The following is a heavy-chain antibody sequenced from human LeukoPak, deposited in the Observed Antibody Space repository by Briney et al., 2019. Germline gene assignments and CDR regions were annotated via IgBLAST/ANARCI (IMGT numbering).Heavy chain of an antibody. V-gene: IGHV1-69*04. J-gene: IGHJ4*02. CDR1: GGTFSSYT. CDR2: TIPILGIA. Sequence: SVKVSCKASGGTFSSYTISWVRQAPGQGLEWMGRTIPILGIANYAQKFQGRVTITADKSTSTAYMELSSLRSEDTAVYYCARDQEAAGTRGIYYFDYWGQGTLVTVSS. D-gene: IGHD6-13*01. CDR3: ARDQEAAGTRGIYYFDY.